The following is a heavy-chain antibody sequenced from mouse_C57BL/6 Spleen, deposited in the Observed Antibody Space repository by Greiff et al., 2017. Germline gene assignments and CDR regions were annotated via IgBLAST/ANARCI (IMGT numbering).Heavy chain of an antibody. D-gene: IGHD1-1*01. J-gene: IGHJ1*03. Sequence: VQLKQSGPELVKPGASVKIPCKASGYTFTDYNMDWVKQSHGKSLEWIGDINPNNGGTIYNQKFKGKATLTVDKSSSTAYMELRSLTSEDTAVYYCARTPITTVVHWYFDVWGTGTTVTVSS. CDR3: ARTPITTVVHWYFDV. V-gene: IGHV1-18*01. CDR1: GYTFTDYN. CDR2: INPNNGGT.